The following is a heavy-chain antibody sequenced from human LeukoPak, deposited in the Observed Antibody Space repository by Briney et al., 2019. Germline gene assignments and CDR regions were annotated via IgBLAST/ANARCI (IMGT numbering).Heavy chain of an antibody. D-gene: IGHD6-13*01. Sequence: GGSLRLSCAASGFTFSSYAMSWVRQAPGKGLEWVSAISGSGGSTYYADSVKGRFTISGDNSKNTLYLQMNSLRAEDTAVYYCAKVALAAAEDYYYGMDVWGQGTTVTVSS. CDR2: ISGSGGST. CDR1: GFTFSSYA. J-gene: IGHJ6*02. V-gene: IGHV3-23*01. CDR3: AKVALAAAEDYYYGMDV.